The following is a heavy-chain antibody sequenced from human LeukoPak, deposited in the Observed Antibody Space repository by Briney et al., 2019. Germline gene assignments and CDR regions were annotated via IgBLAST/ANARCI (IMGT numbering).Heavy chain of an antibody. CDR2: INPNSGGT. Sequence: ASVKVSCKASGYTFTGYYMHWVRQAPGQGLEWMGWINPNSGGTNYAQKFQGRVTMTRDTSISTAYMELSRLRSDDTAVYYYASHPYYYGSGSSPDYWGQGTLVTVSS. CDR3: ASHPYYYGSGSSPDY. V-gene: IGHV1-2*02. J-gene: IGHJ4*02. CDR1: GYTFTGYY. D-gene: IGHD3-10*01.